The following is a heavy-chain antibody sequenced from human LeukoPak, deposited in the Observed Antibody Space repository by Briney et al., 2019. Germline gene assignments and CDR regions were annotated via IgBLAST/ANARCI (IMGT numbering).Heavy chain of an antibody. Sequence: GESLKISCQCSGYSFSSYWISWVRQMPGKGLEWMGIIYPGDSDTKYSPSFQGQVTISADKSITTAYLQWSSLKASDTAVYYCARSPRDGYKDGADDIWGQGTMVSVSS. D-gene: IGHD5-24*01. V-gene: IGHV5-51*01. CDR3: ARSPRDGYKDGADDI. J-gene: IGHJ3*02. CDR1: GYSFSSYW. CDR2: IYPGDSDT.